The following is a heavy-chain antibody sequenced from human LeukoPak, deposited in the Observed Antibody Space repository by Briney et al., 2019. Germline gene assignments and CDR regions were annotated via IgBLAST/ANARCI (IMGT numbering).Heavy chain of an antibody. CDR1: GFTFSSYG. D-gene: IGHD1-26*01. CDR2: ISYDGSNK. CDR3: AKAGGELPQRYYYFDY. V-gene: IGHV3-30*18. J-gene: IGHJ4*02. Sequence: GGSLRLSCAASGFTFSSYGMHWVRQAPGKGLEWVAVISYDGSNKYYADSVKGRFTISRDNSKNTLYLQMNSLRAEDTAVYYCAKAGGELPQRYYYFDYWGQGTLVTVSS.